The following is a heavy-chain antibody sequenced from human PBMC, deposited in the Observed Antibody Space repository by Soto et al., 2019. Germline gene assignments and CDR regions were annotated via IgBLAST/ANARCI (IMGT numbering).Heavy chain of an antibody. CDR2: ISGSGGST. CDR3: AKDRKGYISGWPNWFDP. V-gene: IGHV3-23*01. CDR1: GFTFSSYA. J-gene: IGHJ5*02. Sequence: LRLSCAASGFTFSSYAMSWVRQAPGEGLEWVSGISGSGGSTYYADSVKGRFTISRDNSKTTLHLQMNSLRAEDTAVYFCAKDRKGYISGWPNWFDPWGQGTLVTVSS. D-gene: IGHD3-22*01.